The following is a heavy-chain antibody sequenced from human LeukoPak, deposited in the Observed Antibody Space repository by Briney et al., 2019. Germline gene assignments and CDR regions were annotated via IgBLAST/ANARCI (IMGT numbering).Heavy chain of an antibody. CDR3: ARVYQSGGNYVIDALDI. CDR1: GYTFTSYA. CDR2: INTNTGNP. D-gene: IGHD1-26*01. V-gene: IGHV7-4-1*02. J-gene: IGHJ3*02. Sequence: ASVKVSCKASGYTFTSYAMNWVRQAPGQGLEWMGWINTNTGNPTYAQGFTGRFVFSLDTSVSTAYLQISSLKAEDTAVYYCARVYQSGGNYVIDALDIWDQGTMVTVSS.